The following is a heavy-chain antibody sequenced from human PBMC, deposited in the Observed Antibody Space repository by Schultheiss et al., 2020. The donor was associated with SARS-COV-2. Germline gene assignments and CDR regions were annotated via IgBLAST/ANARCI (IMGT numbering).Heavy chain of an antibody. CDR2: IYYSGST. CDR1: GGSISSGGYY. Sequence: SETLSLTCTVSGGSISSGGYYWSWIRQPPGKGLEWIGYIYYSGSTNYNPSLKSRVTISVDTSKNQFSLKLSSVTAADTAVYYCARVYCSGGSCYHFDYWGQGTLVTVSS. D-gene: IGHD2-15*01. CDR3: ARVYCSGGSCYHFDY. V-gene: IGHV4-61*08. J-gene: IGHJ4*02.